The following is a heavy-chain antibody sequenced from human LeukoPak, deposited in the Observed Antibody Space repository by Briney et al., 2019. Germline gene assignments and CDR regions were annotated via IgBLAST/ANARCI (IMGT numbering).Heavy chain of an antibody. V-gene: IGHV1-2*02. Sequence: GSSVKVSCKASGYTFTGYYMHWVRQAPGQGLEWMGWINPNSGGTNYAQKFQGRVTMTRDTSISTAYMELSRLRSDDTAVYYCARDQISEYYYDSSGYVRFDTWGQGTLVTVSS. CDR1: GYTFTGYY. D-gene: IGHD3-22*01. CDR2: INPNSGGT. CDR3: ARDQISEYYYDSSGYVRFDT. J-gene: IGHJ5*02.